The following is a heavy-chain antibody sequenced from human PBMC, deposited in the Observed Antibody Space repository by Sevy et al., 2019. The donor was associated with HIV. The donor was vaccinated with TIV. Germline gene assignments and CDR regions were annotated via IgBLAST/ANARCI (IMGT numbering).Heavy chain of an antibody. CDR1: GFTFSNAW. V-gene: IGHV3-15*01. J-gene: IGHJ6*02. CDR2: IKSKTDGGTT. D-gene: IGHD6-6*01. CDR3: TTDWGGYSSSSANYYYYGMDV. Sequence: GGSLRLSCAASGFTFSNAWMSWVRQAPGKGLEWVGRIKSKTDGGTTDYAAPVKGRFTIPRDDSKNTLYLQMNSLKTEDTAVYYCTTDWGGYSSSSANYYYYGMDVWGQGTTVTVSS.